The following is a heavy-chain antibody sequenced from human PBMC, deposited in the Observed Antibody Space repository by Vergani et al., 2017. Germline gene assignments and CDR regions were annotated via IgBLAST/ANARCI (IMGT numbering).Heavy chain of an antibody. CDR2: IYYSGST. V-gene: IGHV4-59*11. J-gene: IGHJ3*02. CDR1: GGSISSHY. CDR3: ASPYDSSGDAFDI. Sequence: QVQLQESGPGLVKPSETLSLTCTVSGGSISSHYWSWIRQPPGKGLEWIGYIYYSGSTNYNPPLKSRVTISVDTSKNQFSLKLSSVTAADTAVYYCASPYDSSGDAFDIWGQGTMVTVSS. D-gene: IGHD3-22*01.